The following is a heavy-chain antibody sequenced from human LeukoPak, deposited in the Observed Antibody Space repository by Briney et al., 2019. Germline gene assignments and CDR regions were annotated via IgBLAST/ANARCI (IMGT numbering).Heavy chain of an antibody. CDR1: GFTLSTYE. D-gene: IGHD3-22*01. J-gene: IGHJ4*02. CDR2: ITTSGSTT. Sequence: GGSLRLSCAASGFTLSTYEMNWVRQAPGKGLDWVSCITTSGSTTSYADSVKGRFTISRDNAKNSLYLQMNSLRAEDTAVYYCARRGFYDTTGYLFDYWGQGTLVTVSS. V-gene: IGHV3-48*03. CDR3: ARRGFYDTTGYLFDY.